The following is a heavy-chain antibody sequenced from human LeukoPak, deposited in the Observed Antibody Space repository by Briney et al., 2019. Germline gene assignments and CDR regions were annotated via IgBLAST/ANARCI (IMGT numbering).Heavy chain of an antibody. CDR3: ARARSSGPTVSHWYFDL. V-gene: IGHV3-30-3*01. J-gene: IGHJ2*01. CDR1: GFTFSSYA. CDR2: ISYDGSNK. Sequence: PGGSLRLSCAASGFTFSSYAMHWVRQAPGKGLEWVAVISYDGSNKYYADSVKGRFTISRDNSKNTLYLQMNSLRAEDTAVYYCARARSSGPTVSHWYFDLWGRGTLVTVSS. D-gene: IGHD6-19*01.